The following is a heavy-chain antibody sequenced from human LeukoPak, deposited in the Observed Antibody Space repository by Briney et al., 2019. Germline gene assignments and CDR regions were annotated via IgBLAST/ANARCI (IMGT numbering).Heavy chain of an antibody. D-gene: IGHD4-17*01. CDR3: ASDPYGDYYFDY. J-gene: IGHJ4*02. CDR2: ISYDGSNK. Sequence: RSLRLSCAASGFTFSSYAMHWVRQAPGKGLEWVAVISYDGSNKYYADSVKGRFTISRDNAKNSLYLQMNSLRAEDTAVYYCASDPYGDYYFDYWGQGTLVTVSS. CDR1: GFTFSSYA. V-gene: IGHV3-30-3*01.